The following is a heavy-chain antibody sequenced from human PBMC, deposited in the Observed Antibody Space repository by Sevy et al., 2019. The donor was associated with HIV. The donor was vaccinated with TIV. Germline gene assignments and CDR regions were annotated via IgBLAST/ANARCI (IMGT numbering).Heavy chain of an antibody. CDR1: GNNFNTYW. CDR2: IYPDDSDT. CDR3: TSAGRPTRGFDS. D-gene: IGHD1-26*01. V-gene: IGHV5-51*01. Sequence: GESLKISCKSSGNNFNTYWIGWVRQMPREGLEWMGIIYPDDSDTRYSPSFEGHITISADKSISTAYVQWSSLKASDTAMYYCTSAGRPTRGFDSWGQGTLVTVSS. J-gene: IGHJ4*02.